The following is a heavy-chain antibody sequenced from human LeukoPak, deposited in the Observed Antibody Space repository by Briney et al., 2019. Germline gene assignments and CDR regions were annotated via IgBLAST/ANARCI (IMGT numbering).Heavy chain of an antibody. Sequence: PGRSLRLSCAASGFTFSSYGMHWVRQAPGKGLEWVAVISYDGSNKYYADSVKGRFTISRDNSKNTLYLQVNSLRAEDTAVYYCAKGSAGYGMDVWGKGTTVTVSS. D-gene: IGHD2-15*01. V-gene: IGHV3-30*18. CDR2: ISYDGSNK. CDR3: AKGSAGYGMDV. CDR1: GFTFSSYG. J-gene: IGHJ6*04.